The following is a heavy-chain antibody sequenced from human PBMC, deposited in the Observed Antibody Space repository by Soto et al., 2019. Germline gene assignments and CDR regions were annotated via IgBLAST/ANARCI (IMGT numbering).Heavy chain of an antibody. V-gene: IGHV3-66*01. CDR3: ARAPRTVFAFDAFDL. CDR2: IYSGGST. CDR1: GVSVTSNY. Sequence: GGSLRLSCAASGVSVTSNYMHWVRQAPGKGLEWVSVIYSGGSTNYLDSVTGRFTISRDNSKNTVFLQLNNVRPEDTAVYYCARAPRTVFAFDAFDLWGQGTMVTVSS. J-gene: IGHJ3*01. D-gene: IGHD3-16*01.